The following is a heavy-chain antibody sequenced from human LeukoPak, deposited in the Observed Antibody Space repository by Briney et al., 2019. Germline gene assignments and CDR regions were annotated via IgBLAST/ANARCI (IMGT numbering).Heavy chain of an antibody. CDR1: GGSISSYY. Sequence: KTSETLSLTCTVSGGSISSYYWSWIRQPPENGLDWIGYIYYSGTTNYNPSLKSRVTISLDTSKKQLSLKLSSVTAADTAVYYCARVSCTSTSCPGWIDPWGQGTLVTVSS. V-gene: IGHV4-59*01. J-gene: IGHJ5*02. D-gene: IGHD2-2*01. CDR3: ARVSCTSTSCPGWIDP. CDR2: IYYSGTT.